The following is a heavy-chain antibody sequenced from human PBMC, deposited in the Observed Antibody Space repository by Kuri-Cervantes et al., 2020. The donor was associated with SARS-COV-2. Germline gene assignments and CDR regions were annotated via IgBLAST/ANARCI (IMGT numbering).Heavy chain of an antibody. CDR2: ISYDGSNK. J-gene: IGHJ5*02. CDR3: AKDLGRPNWFDP. Sequence: GESLKISCAASGFTFSSYGMHWVRQAPGKGLEWVAVISYDGSNKDYADSVKGRFTISRDNSKNTLYLQMNSLRAEDTAVYYCAKDLGRPNWFDPWGQGTLVTVSS. V-gene: IGHV3-30*18. CDR1: GFTFSSYG.